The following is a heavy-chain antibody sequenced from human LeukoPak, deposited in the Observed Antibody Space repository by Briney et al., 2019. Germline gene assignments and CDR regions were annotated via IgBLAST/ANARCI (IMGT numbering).Heavy chain of an antibody. CDR3: ARLTMSVQEFDP. J-gene: IGHJ5*02. D-gene: IGHD1-14*01. Sequence: HGXXXXISCKGSGSSFTSYWIGWVRQMPGKGLEWMGIIYPGDSDTRYSPSFQGQVTISADKSISTAYLQWSSLKASDTAMYYCARLTMSVQEFDPWGQGTLVTVSS. CDR1: GSSFTSYW. V-gene: IGHV5-51*01. CDR2: IYPGDSDT.